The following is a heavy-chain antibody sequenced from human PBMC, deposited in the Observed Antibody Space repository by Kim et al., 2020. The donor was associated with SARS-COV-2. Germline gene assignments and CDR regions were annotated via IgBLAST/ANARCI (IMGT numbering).Heavy chain of an antibody. V-gene: IGHV4-39*07. Sequence: SETLSLTCTVSGGSISSSSYYWGWIRQPPGKGLEWIGSIYYSGSTYYNPSLKSRVTISVDTSKNQFSLKLSSVTAADTAVYYCARVKLAPRRLAAAHHFARGAGYYFDYWGQGTLVTVSS. D-gene: IGHD6-13*01. CDR1: GGSISSSSYY. CDR3: ARVKLAPRRLAAAHHFARGAGYYFDY. J-gene: IGHJ4*02. CDR2: IYYSGST.